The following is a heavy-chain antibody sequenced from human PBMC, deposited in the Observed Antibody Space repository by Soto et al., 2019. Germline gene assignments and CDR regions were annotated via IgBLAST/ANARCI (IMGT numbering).Heavy chain of an antibody. Sequence: GXSVKVSCKASGGTFSSYAISWVRQAPVQGLEWMGGIIPIFGTANYAQEFQGRVTITADESTSTAYMELSSLRSEDTAVYYCARVGEDFWSGYSQEPYYYYGMDVWGQGTTVTVSS. V-gene: IGHV1-69*13. D-gene: IGHD3-3*01. CDR1: GGTFSSYA. CDR3: ARVGEDFWSGYSQEPYYYYGMDV. J-gene: IGHJ6*02. CDR2: IIPIFGTA.